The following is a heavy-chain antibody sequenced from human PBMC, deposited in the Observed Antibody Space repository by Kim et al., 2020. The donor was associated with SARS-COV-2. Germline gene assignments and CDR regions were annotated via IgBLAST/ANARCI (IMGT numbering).Heavy chain of an antibody. Sequence: ASVKVSCKACGYMFTSYGFSWVRQAPGQGLEWLGWISARDGNTKYGQKVQGRVIITTDTSTNTAYMELWSLRSDDTAMYYCATGAYCDVPFDYCCQGTLV. D-gene: IGHD2-21*01. CDR2: ISARDGNT. CDR3: ATGAYCDVPFDY. V-gene: IGHV1-18*04. J-gene: IGHJ4*02. CDR1: GYMFTSYG.